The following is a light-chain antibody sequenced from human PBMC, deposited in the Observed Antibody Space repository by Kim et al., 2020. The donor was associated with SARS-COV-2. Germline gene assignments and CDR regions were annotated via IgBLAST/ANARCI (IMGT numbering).Light chain of an antibody. Sequence: GQRVDISCSATSRNSGRNNVNSYQRYPGMPPKNVFFSNYKRPSGIAEKFSVSGSGTAASLAIDYLQSEDEADYYCASWDESLRARVFGGGDNVTVL. J-gene: IGLJ3*02. V-gene: IGLV1-44*01. CDR2: SNY. CDR1: SRNSGRNN. CDR3: ASWDESLRARV.